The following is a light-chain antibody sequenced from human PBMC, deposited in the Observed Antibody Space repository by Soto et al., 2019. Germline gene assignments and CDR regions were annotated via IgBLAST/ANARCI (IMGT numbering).Light chain of an antibody. CDR1: QSISNW. Sequence: DIQMTQSPSTLSASVGDRVTISCRASQSISNWLAWYQQKPGKAPKLLIYDASSLEDGAPSRFSGSGSGTEFSLTISSLRPDDFETYYCQQYNTYFYTFGQGTRLEIK. J-gene: IGKJ2*01. CDR3: QQYNTYFYT. V-gene: IGKV1-5*01. CDR2: DAS.